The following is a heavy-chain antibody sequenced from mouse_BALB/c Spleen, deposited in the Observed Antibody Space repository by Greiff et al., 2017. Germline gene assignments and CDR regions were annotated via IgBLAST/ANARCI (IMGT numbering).Heavy chain of an antibody. Sequence: EVKLVESGGGLVQPGGSLRLSCATSGFTFTDYYMSWVRQPPGKALEWLGFIRNKANGYTTEYSASVKGRFTISRDNSQSIRYLQMNTLRAEDSATYYSARDYYGSSYWYFDVWGAGTTVTVSS. J-gene: IGHJ1*01. D-gene: IGHD1-1*01. CDR2: IRNKANGYTT. CDR3: ARDYYGSSYWYFDV. V-gene: IGHV7-3*02. CDR1: GFTFTDYY.